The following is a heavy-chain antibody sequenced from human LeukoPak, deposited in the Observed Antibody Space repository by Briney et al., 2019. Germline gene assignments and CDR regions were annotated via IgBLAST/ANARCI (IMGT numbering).Heavy chain of an antibody. CDR1: GFNFNNYG. V-gene: IGHV1-18*01. CDR3: AREDAVVVRVAIRVAFYDYGLDV. CDR2: ISGHNGNT. J-gene: IGHJ6*02. D-gene: IGHD2-2*02. Sequence: ASVKVSCKASGFNFNNYGLAWVRQAPRQGLEWMGWISGHNGNTLYEDKFQGRVTLTTDIATNTAFLELRGLTSDDTGVYLCAREDAVVVRVAIRVAFYDYGLDVWGQGTTVTVSS.